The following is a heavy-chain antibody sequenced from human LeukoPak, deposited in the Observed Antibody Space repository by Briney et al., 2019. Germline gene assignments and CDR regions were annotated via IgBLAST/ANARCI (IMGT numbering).Heavy chain of an antibody. D-gene: IGHD6-13*01. CDR2: ISVYNGNT. J-gene: IGHJ4*02. V-gene: IGHV1-18*01. CDR3: VRSQWSSWFFDY. Sequence: ASVKVSCKASGYTFPSYGISWVRQAPGQGLEWTGWISVYNGNTNYAQKFRGRVTMTTDTSTKTAYMELRSLRFDDTAVYYCVRSQWSSWFFDYWGQGILVTVSS. CDR1: GYTFPSYG.